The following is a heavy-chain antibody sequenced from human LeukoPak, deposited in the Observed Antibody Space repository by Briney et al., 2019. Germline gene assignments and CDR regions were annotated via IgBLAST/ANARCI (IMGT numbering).Heavy chain of an antibody. CDR1: GGSISSSSYY. V-gene: IGHV4-39*01. CDR3: ASTRGYSYGFGDAFDI. CDR2: IYYSGST. J-gene: IGHJ3*02. D-gene: IGHD5-18*01. Sequence: PSETLSLTCTVSGGSISSSSYYWGWIRQPPGKGLEWIGSIYYSGSTYYNPSLKSRVTISVDTSKNQFSLKLSSVTAADMAVYYCASTRGYSYGFGDAFDIWDQGTMVTVSS.